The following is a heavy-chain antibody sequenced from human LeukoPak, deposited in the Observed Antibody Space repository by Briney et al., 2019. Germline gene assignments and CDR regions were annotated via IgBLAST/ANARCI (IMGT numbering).Heavy chain of an antibody. D-gene: IGHD1-14*01. V-gene: IGHV3-74*01. Sequence: GGSLRLSCVVSGFTFIQSWMHWVRHVPGKGLVWVSRINTDGRNTIYADSVQGRFTTSRDNAKNTLYLQMSSLRAEDTAVYYCARDQTIPGPSTVDFWGKGTLVSVSS. CDR2: INTDGRNT. CDR3: ARDQTIPGPSTVDF. CDR1: GFTFIQSW. J-gene: IGHJ4*02.